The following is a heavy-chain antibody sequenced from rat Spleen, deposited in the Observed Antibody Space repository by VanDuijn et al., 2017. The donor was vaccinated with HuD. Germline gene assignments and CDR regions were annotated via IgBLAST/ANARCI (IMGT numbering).Heavy chain of an antibody. CDR1: GFTFNNYW. CDR2: MTNSGRSI. CDR3: ATPGIPTGDY. Sequence: EVQLVESDGGLVQPGRSLKLSCVASGFTFNNYWMSWIRQAPGKGLEWVASMTNSGRSIYYPDSVKGRFTISRDNAQNTLYLQMNSLRSEDTATYYCATPGIPTGDYWGQGVMVTVSS. D-gene: IGHD1-4*01. V-gene: IGHV5-31*01. J-gene: IGHJ2*01.